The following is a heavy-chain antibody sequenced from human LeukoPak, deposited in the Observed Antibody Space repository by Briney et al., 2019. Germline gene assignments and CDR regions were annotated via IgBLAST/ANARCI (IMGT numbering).Heavy chain of an antibody. CDR3: AKAALDCSSTSCLSEAWFDP. J-gene: IGHJ5*02. V-gene: IGHV3-23*01. CDR2: ISGSGGST. Sequence: GGSLRLSCAASGFTFSSYAMSWVRQASGKGLEWVSAISGSGGSTYYADSVKGRFTISRDNSKNTLYLQMNSLRAEDTAVYYCAKAALDCSSTSCLSEAWFDPWGQGTLVTVSS. D-gene: IGHD2-2*01. CDR1: GFTFSSYA.